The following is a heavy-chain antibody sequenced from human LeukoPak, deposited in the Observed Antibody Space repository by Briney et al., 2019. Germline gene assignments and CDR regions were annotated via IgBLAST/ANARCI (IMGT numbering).Heavy chain of an antibody. D-gene: IGHD1-14*01. CDR1: GYPFTTYE. Sequence: ASVKVSCKTSGYPFTTYEINWVRQAAGQGLEWMGWVHPDTGYADYAEKFQGRVTMTSDTSISTAYMELSSLRSDDTAVYFCARGPRNDPWGQGTLVTVSS. CDR2: VHPDTGYA. CDR3: ARGPRNDP. J-gene: IGHJ5*02. V-gene: IGHV1-8*01.